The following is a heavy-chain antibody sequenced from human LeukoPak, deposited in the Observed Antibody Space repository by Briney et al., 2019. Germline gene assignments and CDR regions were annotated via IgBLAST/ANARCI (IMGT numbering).Heavy chain of an antibody. J-gene: IGHJ4*02. D-gene: IGHD5-12*01. CDR1: GFTFSSYG. Sequence: AGGSLRLSCAASGFTFSSYGMSWVRQAPGKGLEWVSAISGSGGSTYYADSVKGRFTISRDNSKNTLYLQMNSLRAEDTAVYYCAKVRSIVATRGYFDYWGQGTLVTVSS. CDR2: ISGSGGST. V-gene: IGHV3-23*01. CDR3: AKVRSIVATRGYFDY.